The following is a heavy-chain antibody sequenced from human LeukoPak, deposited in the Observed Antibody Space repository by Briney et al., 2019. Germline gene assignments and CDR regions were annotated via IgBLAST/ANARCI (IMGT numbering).Heavy chain of an antibody. CDR3: ARDQYDTWSRRGNFDS. CDR1: GFTFGKYW. CDR2: IKLDGSEK. Sequence: GGSLRLSCVASGFTFGKYWMSWVRQAPGKGLEWAANIKLDGSEKNYVDSVKGRFTISRDNTKNSLYLQMNSLRVEDTAVFYCARDQYDTWSRRGNFDSWGQGTLVIVSP. D-gene: IGHD3-3*01. V-gene: IGHV3-7*03. J-gene: IGHJ4*02.